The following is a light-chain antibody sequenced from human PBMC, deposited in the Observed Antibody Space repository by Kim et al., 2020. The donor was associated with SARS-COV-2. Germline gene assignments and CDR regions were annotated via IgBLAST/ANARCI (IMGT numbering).Light chain of an antibody. Sequence: SSELTQDPAVSVALGQTVRITCQGDSLRSYYATWYQQKPGQAPILVIYGKNNRHSGIPDRFSGSSSGNTASLTNTGTQAGDEGDYYCNSRDSNDNVVFGG. CDR1: SLRSYY. J-gene: IGLJ2*01. CDR3: NSRDSNDNVV. CDR2: GKN. V-gene: IGLV3-19*01.